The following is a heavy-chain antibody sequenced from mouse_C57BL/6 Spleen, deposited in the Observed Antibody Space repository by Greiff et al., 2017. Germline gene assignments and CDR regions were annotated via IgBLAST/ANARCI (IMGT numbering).Heavy chain of an antibody. CDR2: IRSKSSNYAT. J-gene: IGHJ1*03. CDR3: VRGGGRDWYFDV. D-gene: IGHD1-1*01. V-gene: IGHV10-3*01. CDR1: GFTFNTYA. Sequence: EVMLVESGGGLVQPKGSLKLSCAASGFTFNTYAMHWVRQAPGKGLEWVARIRSKSSNYATYYADSVKDRFNISRDDSQSMLYLQMNNLKTEDTAMYYCVRGGGRDWYFDVWGTGTTVTVSS.